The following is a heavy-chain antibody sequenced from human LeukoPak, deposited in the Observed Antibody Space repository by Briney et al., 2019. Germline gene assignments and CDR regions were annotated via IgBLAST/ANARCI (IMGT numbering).Heavy chain of an antibody. CDR2: INPNSGST. J-gene: IGHJ4*02. CDR1: GYTFTGYY. CDR3: VSRYSNNN. V-gene: IGHV1-2*02. Sequence: ASVKVSCKASGYTFTGYYMHWVRQAPAQGLEWMGWINPNSGSTNYAQKFQGRVTMTRDTSISAAYMELRRLTADDTAVYYCVSRYSNNNWGQGTLVTVSS. D-gene: IGHD5-12*01.